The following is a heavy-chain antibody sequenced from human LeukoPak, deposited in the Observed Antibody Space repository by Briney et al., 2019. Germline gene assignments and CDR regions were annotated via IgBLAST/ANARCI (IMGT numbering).Heavy chain of an antibody. CDR3: ARARDGHINNWFDP. J-gene: IGHJ5*02. V-gene: IGHV4-34*01. D-gene: IGHD5-24*01. CDR2: INHSGST. Sequence: SETLSLTCAVYGGSFSAYYWSCIRQSPGKGLEWIGEINHSGSTSYDPSLKSRVTISVDTSKNQFSLKLRSVTAADTAVYYCARARDGHINNWFDPWGQGTLVIVSS. CDR1: GGSFSAYY.